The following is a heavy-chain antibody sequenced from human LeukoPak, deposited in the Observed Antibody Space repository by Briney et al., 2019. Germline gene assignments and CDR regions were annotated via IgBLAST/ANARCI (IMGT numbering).Heavy chain of an antibody. J-gene: IGHJ3*02. V-gene: IGHV4-38-2*01. CDR1: GFTFSNCAM. CDR3: AKSNGYGLVDI. Sequence: GSLRLSCAASGFTFSNCAMSWIRQPPGKGLEWIGNIFYSGSTYYSPSLKSRVTISLDTSRNQFSLKLNSVTAADTAVYYCAKSNGYGLVDIWGQGTMVTVSS. D-gene: IGHD3-10*01. CDR2: IFYSGST.